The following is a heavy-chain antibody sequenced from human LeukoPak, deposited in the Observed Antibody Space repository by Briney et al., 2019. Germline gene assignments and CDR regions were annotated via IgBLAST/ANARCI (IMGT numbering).Heavy chain of an antibody. J-gene: IGHJ4*02. D-gene: IGHD3-10*01. V-gene: IGHV3-66*01. CDR3: ARYYGSGWAAPFDY. CDR1: GFIFSSYW. CDR2: IYSGGNT. Sequence: TGGSLRLSCAASGFIFSSYWMSWVRQAPGKGLEWVSFIYSGGNTHYSDSVKGRFTISRDNSKNTLYLQMNSLRAEDTAVYYCARYYGSGWAAPFDYWGQGTLVTVSS.